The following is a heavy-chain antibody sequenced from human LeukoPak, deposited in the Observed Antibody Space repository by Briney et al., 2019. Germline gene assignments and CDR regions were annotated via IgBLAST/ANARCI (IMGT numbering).Heavy chain of an antibody. Sequence: GGSLRLSCAASGFTFSSYAMHWVRQAPGKGLEWVAVISYDGSNKYYADSVKGRFTISRDNSKNTLYLQMNSLRAEDTAVYYCARYYYYYGMDVWGQGTTVTVSS. CDR2: ISYDGSNK. V-gene: IGHV3-30-3*01. J-gene: IGHJ6*02. CDR1: GFTFSSYA. CDR3: ARYYYYYGMDV.